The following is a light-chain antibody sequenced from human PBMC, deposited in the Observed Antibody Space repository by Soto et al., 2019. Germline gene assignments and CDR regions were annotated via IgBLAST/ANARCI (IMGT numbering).Light chain of an antibody. J-gene: IGKJ1*01. CDR2: GAS. CDR1: QSISRW. Sequence: MTQSPSTLSGSVGDRVTITCRASQSISRWLAWYQQKPGKAPRLLIYGASTRATGIPARFSGSGSGTEFTLTISSLQSEDFAVYYCQQYNNWPPWTFGQGTKVDIK. V-gene: IGKV3-15*01. CDR3: QQYNNWPPWT.